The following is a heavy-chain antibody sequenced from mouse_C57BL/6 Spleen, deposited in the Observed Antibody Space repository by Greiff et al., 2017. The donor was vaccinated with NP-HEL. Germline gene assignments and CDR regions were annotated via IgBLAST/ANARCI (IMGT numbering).Heavy chain of an antibody. D-gene: IGHD2-5*01. CDR3: TTAYYSNGFAY. J-gene: IGHJ3*01. CDR2: IDPENGDT. Sequence: EVQLHQSGAELVRPGASVKLSCTASGFNIKDDYMHWVKQRPEQGLEWIGWIDPENGDTEYASKFQGKATITADTASNTAYLQLSSLTSEDTAVYYCTTAYYSNGFAYWGQGTLVTVSA. V-gene: IGHV14-4*01. CDR1: GFNIKDDY.